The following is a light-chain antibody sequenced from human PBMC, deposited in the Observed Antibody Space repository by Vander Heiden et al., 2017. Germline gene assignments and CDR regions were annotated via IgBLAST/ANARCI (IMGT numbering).Light chain of an antibody. V-gene: IGLV3-27*01. J-gene: IGLJ3*02. CDR1: VLAKKY. Sequence: SYELPQPSSVSVSPGQTARITCSGDVLAKKYARWFQQKPGQAPVLVIYKDTERPSGIPERFSGSSSGTTVTLTISGAQVEDEADYYCYSAADNCGVFGGGTELTVL. CDR2: KDT. CDR3: YSAADNCGV.